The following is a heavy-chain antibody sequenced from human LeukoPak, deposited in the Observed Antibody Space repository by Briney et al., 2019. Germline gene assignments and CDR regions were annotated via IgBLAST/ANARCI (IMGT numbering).Heavy chain of an antibody. D-gene: IGHD2-15*01. J-gene: IGHJ4*02. CDR2: ICSNDNNT. Sequence: GGALRLSCAASGFTFSSYAMNWVRQAPGKGLEWVSAICSNDNNTYYANSVKGRFTISRDNSKNTLSLQLNSLRAEDTAVYYCAKGTSSSCYSAPNYWGQGTLVTVSS. CDR3: AKGTSSSCYSAPNY. V-gene: IGHV3-23*01. CDR1: GFTFSSYA.